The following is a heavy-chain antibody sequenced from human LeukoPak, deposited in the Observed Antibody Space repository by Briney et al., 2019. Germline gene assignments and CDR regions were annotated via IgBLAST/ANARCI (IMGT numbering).Heavy chain of an antibody. V-gene: IGHV3-21*01. CDR3: ARDDGRKLEP. CDR2: ISRSSSYI. J-gene: IGHJ5*02. CDR1: GFTFSSYS. D-gene: IGHD1-1*01. Sequence: GGSLTLSWAASGFTFSSYSMNWVRQAAGKGREWVASISRSSSYIYYADSVKDRFTNSRDNAKDSLYLQMNSLRAEDTAVYYCARDDGRKLEPWGQGTLVTVSS.